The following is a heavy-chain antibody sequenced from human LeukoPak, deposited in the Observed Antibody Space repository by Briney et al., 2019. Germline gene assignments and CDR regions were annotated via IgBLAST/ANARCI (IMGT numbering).Heavy chain of an antibody. CDR3: ARGFQYSSGWFGY. CDR2: IYYSGST. Sequence: SETLSLTCTVSGGSISSYYWSWIRQPPGKGLEWIGYIYYSGSTNYNPSLKSRVTISVDTSKNQFSLKLSSVTAADTAVYYCARGFQYSSGWFGYWGQGTLVTVSS. CDR1: GGSISSYY. J-gene: IGHJ4*02. V-gene: IGHV4-59*12. D-gene: IGHD6-19*01.